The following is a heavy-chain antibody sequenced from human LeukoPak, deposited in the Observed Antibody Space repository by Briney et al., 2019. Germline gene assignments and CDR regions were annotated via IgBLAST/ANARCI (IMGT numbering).Heavy chain of an antibody. D-gene: IGHD4-23*01. CDR2: ISGSGGST. CDR3: AKDPTVGTTNYFDY. V-gene: IGHV3-23*01. J-gene: IGHJ4*02. CDR1: GFTFSSYA. Sequence: SGGSLRLSCAASGFTFSSYAMSWVRQAPGKGLEWVSAISGSGGSTDYADSVKGRFTTSRDNSKNTLYLQMNSLRAEDTAIYYCAKDPTVGTTNYFDYWGQGTLVTVSS.